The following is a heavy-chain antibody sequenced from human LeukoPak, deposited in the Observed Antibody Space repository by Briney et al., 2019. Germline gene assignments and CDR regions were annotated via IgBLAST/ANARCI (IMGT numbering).Heavy chain of an antibody. Sequence: SETLSLTCTVSGGSISSYYWSWIRQPPGKGLEWIGYIYYSGSTNYNPSLKSRVTISVDTSKNQFSLKLSSVTAADTALYYCARESSNHLGGYFDLWGQGTLVTVSS. J-gene: IGHJ4*02. CDR1: GGSISSYY. D-gene: IGHD2-15*01. CDR2: IYYSGST. CDR3: ARESSNHLGGYFDL. V-gene: IGHV4-59*01.